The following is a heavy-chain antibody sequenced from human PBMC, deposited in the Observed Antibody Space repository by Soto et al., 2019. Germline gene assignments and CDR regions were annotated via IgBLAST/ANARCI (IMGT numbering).Heavy chain of an antibody. J-gene: IGHJ6*02. V-gene: IGHV4-59*01. CDR1: GGSISSYY. D-gene: IGHD2-21*02. Sequence: QVQLQESGPGLVKPSETLSLTCTVSGGSISSYYWSWIRQPPGKGLEWIGYIYYSGSTNYNPSLTGRVTISVXTXQXXFSLKLSSVTAADTAVYYCAREGVTRNYYYYGMDVWGQGTTVTVSS. CDR3: AREGVTRNYYYYGMDV. CDR2: IYYSGST.